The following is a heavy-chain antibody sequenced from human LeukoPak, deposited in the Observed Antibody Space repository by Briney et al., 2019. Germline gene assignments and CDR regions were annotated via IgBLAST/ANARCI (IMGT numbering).Heavy chain of an antibody. Sequence: GASVKVSCKASGYTFTGYYMHWVRQAPGQGLEWMGWINPNSGGTNYAQKFQGRVTMTRDTSISTAYMELSRLRSDDTAVYYCARRRPGQYCSGGSCLLGAFDIWGQGTMVTVSS. J-gene: IGHJ3*02. V-gene: IGHV1-2*02. CDR3: ARRRPGQYCSGGSCLLGAFDI. D-gene: IGHD2-15*01. CDR1: GYTFTGYY. CDR2: INPNSGGT.